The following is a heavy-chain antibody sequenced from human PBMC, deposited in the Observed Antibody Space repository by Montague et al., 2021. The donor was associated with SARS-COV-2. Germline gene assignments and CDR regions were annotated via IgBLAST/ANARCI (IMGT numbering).Heavy chain of an antibody. Sequence: PALVKPTQTLTLTCTFSGFSPSTSGMCVSWIRQPPGKALEWLARXXWDDDKYYSTSLKTRLTISKDTSKNQVVLTMTNMDPVDTATYYCARVQTTVAYDYWGQGTLVTVSS. J-gene: IGHJ4*02. CDR1: GFSPSTSGMC. D-gene: IGHD4-23*01. CDR2: XXWDDDK. V-gene: IGHV2-70*11. CDR3: ARVQTTVAYDY.